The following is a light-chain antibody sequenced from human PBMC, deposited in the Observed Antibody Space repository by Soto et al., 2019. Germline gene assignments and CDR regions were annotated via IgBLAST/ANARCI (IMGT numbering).Light chain of an antibody. CDR3: AAWDDSLVV. CDR2: SNN. CDR1: SSNIGSNT. J-gene: IGLJ2*01. V-gene: IGLV1-44*01. Sequence: QSVLTQPPSASGTPGQRVTISCSGSSSNIGSNTVNWYQQLPGTAPKLLIYSNNQRPSAVPDRFSGSKSGTSASLAISGLQSEDEADYYCAAWDDSLVVFGGGTKLTVL.